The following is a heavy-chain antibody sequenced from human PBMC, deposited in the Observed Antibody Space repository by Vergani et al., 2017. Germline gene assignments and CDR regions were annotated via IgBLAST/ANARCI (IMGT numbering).Heavy chain of an antibody. Sequence: QVQLQQWGAGLLKPSETLSLTCAVYGGSFSGYYWSWIRQPPGKGLEWIGEINHSGSTNYNPSLKSRVSRSVDTSKNQVSLKRSSVPAADTAVYYCARKGMERITIFGWVTHPYWYFDVWGGGSLVTVSS. CDR1: GGSFSGYY. V-gene: IGHV4-34*01. J-gene: IGHJ2*01. D-gene: IGHD3-3*01. CDR2: INHSGST. CDR3: ARKGMERITIFGWVTHPYWYFDV.